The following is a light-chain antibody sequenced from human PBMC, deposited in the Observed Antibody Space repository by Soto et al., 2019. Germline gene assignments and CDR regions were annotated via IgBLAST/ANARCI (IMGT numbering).Light chain of an antibody. Sequence: EIVLTQSPATLSLSPGERATLSCRASQSVSSYLAWYQQKPGQAPRLLIYDASNRATGIPARFRGSGSGTDFTLTISSLEPEDFAVYYWQQRSNWPLTFGGGTKVEIK. CDR3: QQRSNWPLT. CDR2: DAS. J-gene: IGKJ4*01. V-gene: IGKV3-11*01. CDR1: QSVSSY.